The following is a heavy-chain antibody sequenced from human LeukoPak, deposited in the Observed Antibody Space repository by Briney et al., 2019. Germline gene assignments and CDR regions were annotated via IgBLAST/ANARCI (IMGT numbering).Heavy chain of an antibody. V-gene: IGHV4-59*01. J-gene: IGHJ6*02. Sequence: PSETLSLTCTVSGGSISSYYWSWIRQPPGKGLEWIGYIYYSGSTNYNPSLKSRVTISVDTSKNQFSLKLSSVTAADTAVYYCARDSSTSQYYGMDVWGQGTTVTVSS. CDR1: GGSISSYY. D-gene: IGHD2-2*01. CDR3: ARDSSTSQYYGMDV. CDR2: IYYSGST.